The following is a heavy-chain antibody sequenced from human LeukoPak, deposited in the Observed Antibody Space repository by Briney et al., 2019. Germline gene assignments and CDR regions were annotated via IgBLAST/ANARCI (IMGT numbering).Heavy chain of an antibody. D-gene: IGHD1-1*01. CDR3: AKDPQETGSEPYFDY. J-gene: IGHJ4*02. CDR2: ISGDGGST. Sequence: SGGSLRLSCAASGFTFDDYAMHWVRQAPGKGLEWVSLISGDGGSTYYADSVKGRFTISRDDSKNSLYLQMNSLRTEDTALYYCAKDPQETGSEPYFDYWGQGTLVTVSS. CDR1: GFTFDDYA. V-gene: IGHV3-43*02.